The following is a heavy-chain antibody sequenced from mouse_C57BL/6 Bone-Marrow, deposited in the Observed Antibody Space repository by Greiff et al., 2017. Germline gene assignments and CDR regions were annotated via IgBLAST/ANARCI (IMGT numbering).Heavy chain of an antibody. D-gene: IGHD1-1*01. V-gene: IGHV1-54*01. J-gene: IGHJ4*01. CDR1: GYAFTNYL. CDR2: INPGSGGT. Sequence: QVQLKESGAELVRPGTSVKVSCKASGYAFTNYLIEWVKQRPGQGLEWIGVINPGSGGTNYNEKFKGKATLTADKSSSTAYMQLSSLTSEDSAVYFCATIYYYGSSYAMDYWGQGTSVTVSS. CDR3: ATIYYYGSSYAMDY.